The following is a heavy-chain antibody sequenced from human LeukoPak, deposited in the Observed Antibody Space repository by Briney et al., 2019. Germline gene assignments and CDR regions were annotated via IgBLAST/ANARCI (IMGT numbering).Heavy chain of an antibody. J-gene: IGHJ4*02. CDR1: GFTFSSYE. V-gene: IGHV3-48*03. Sequence: GGSLRLSCAASGFTFSSYEMNWVRQAPGKGLEWVSYISSSGSTIYYADSVKGRFTISRDNAKNSLYLQMNSLRAEDTAVYYCAKREHYDYVWGSYRPTPLFDYWGQGTLVTVSS. D-gene: IGHD3-16*02. CDR2: ISSSGSTI. CDR3: AKREHYDYVWGSYRPTPLFDY.